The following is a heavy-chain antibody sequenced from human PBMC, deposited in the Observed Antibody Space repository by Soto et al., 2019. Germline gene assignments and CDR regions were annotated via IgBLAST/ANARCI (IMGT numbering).Heavy chain of an antibody. J-gene: IGHJ4*02. CDR1: GYSFTSYW. D-gene: IGHD2-15*01. CDR3: ARLKEDCSGGSCFSPMEEY. Sequence: PGESLKISCKGSGYSFTSYWIGWVRQMPGKGLEWMGIIYPGDSDTRYSPSFQGQVTISADKSISTAYLQWSSLKASDTAMYYCARLKEDCSGGSCFSPMEEYWGQGTLVTVSS. V-gene: IGHV5-51*01. CDR2: IYPGDSDT.